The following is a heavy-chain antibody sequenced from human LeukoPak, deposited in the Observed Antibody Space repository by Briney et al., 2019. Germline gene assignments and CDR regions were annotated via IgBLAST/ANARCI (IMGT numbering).Heavy chain of an antibody. CDR3: AKGLGWPPPNWFDP. CDR2: IRYDGSNK. D-gene: IGHD6-19*01. J-gene: IGHJ5*02. CDR1: GFTFSSYG. V-gene: IGHV3-30*02. Sequence: GSLRLSCAASGFTFSSYGMHWVRQAPGKGLEWVAFIRYDGSNKYYADSVKGRFTISRDNSKNTLYLQMNSLRAEDTAVYYCAKGLGWPPPNWFDPWGQGTLVTVSS.